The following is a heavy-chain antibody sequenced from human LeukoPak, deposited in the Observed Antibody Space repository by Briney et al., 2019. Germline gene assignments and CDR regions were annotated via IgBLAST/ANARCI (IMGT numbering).Heavy chain of an antibody. V-gene: IGHV3-53*01. CDR1: GFTVSSNY. CDR3: AKSRGSGSNMARGVNFDY. CDR2: IYSGGST. J-gene: IGHJ4*02. D-gene: IGHD3-10*01. Sequence: PGGSPRLSCAASGFTVSSNYMSWVRQAPGKGLEWVSIIYSGGSTFYADSVKGRFTISRDNSKNTLYLQMNSLRAEDTAVYYCAKSRGSGSNMARGVNFDYWGQGTLVTVSS.